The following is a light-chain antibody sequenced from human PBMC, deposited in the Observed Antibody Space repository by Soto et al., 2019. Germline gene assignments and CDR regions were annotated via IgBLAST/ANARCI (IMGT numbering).Light chain of an antibody. V-gene: IGLV1-51*02. CDR2: ANN. CDR1: SSNIGNNY. CDR3: GTWDSSLSTSYV. J-gene: IGLJ1*01. Sequence: QSVLTQPPSVSAAPGQTVTISCSGSSSNIGNNYVSWYQHLPGTAPKLLIYANNNRPSGIPDRFSGSKSGSSATLAITGLQTGDEADYYCGTWDSSLSTSYVFGTGTKLTVL.